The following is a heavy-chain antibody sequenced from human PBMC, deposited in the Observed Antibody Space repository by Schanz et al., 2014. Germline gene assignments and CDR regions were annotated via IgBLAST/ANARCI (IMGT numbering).Heavy chain of an antibody. J-gene: IGHJ6*02. CDR1: GFTFSTST. Sequence: EVQLVESGGGLVQPGGSLRLSCAASGFTFSTSTMHWVRQAPGKGLEWVANIKKDGSEKNYLDSVKGRFTISRDNAKNSLLLQINSLRAEDAAVYYCLAPDYGMDVWGQGTTVTVSS. CDR3: LAPDYGMDV. V-gene: IGHV3-7*01. CDR2: IKKDGSEK.